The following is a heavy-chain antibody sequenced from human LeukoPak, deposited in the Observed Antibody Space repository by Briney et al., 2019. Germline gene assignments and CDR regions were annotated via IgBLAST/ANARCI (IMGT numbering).Heavy chain of an antibody. J-gene: IGHJ3*01. CDR3: ARIRKDLLTNRDGFDL. D-gene: IGHD3-9*01. CDR2: INHSGST. CDR1: GGSFSGYY. Sequence: SETLSLTCAVYGGSFSGYYWSWIRQPPGKGLEWIGEINHSGSTNYNPSLKSRVTISVDTSKNQFSLKVTSLTAADTAIYNCARIRKDLLTNRDGFDLWGQGTMVTVSS. V-gene: IGHV4-34*01.